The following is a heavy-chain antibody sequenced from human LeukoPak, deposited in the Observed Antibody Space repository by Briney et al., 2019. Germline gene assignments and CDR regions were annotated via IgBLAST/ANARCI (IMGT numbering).Heavy chain of an antibody. J-gene: IGHJ5*02. Sequence: SETLSLTCAVYGGSFSGYYWSWIRQPPGKGLEWIGEINHSGSTNYNPSLKSRVTISVDTSKNQFSLKLSSVTAADTAVYYCARGAPTYYDFWSGYYGPNWFDPWGQGTLVTVSS. D-gene: IGHD3-3*01. CDR2: INHSGST. V-gene: IGHV4-34*01. CDR3: ARGAPTYYDFWSGYYGPNWFDP. CDR1: GGSFSGYY.